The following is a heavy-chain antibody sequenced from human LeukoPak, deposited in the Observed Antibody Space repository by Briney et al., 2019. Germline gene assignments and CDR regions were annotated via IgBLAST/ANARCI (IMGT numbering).Heavy chain of an antibody. CDR2: IFHSRTT. CDR3: ARCGDASAWFDP. V-gene: IGHV4-59*01. CDR1: DDSISHFH. J-gene: IGHJ5*02. Sequence: SETLSRNGSVSDDSISHFHWIWIRPPPGKGREWIGYIFHSRTTKFNPSLKSRVTISIDTSKHQFSLKLTSVTAADTAMYYCARCGDASAWFDPWGERTLVTVSS. D-gene: IGHD7-27*01.